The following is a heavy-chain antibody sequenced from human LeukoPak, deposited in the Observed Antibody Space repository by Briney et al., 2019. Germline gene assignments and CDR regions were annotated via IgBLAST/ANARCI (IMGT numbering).Heavy chain of an antibody. CDR2: IKKDGSEK. D-gene: IGHD3-16*01. CDR1: GFTFSNYW. Sequence: GGSLRLSCEASGFTFSNYWTIWVRPAPGKGVEWVANIKKDGSEKYYVDSVKGRFTISRDDAKNSLYLQMNSLRAEDTAVYYCARGGVWPQDYWGQGTLVTVSS. V-gene: IGHV3-7*05. CDR3: ARGGVWPQDY. J-gene: IGHJ4*02.